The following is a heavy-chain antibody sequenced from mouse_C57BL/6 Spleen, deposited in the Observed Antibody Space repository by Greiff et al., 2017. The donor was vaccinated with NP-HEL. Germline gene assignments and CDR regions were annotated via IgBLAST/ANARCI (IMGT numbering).Heavy chain of an antibody. CDR2: IDPSDSYT. V-gene: IGHV1-69*01. CDR1: GYTFTSYW. J-gene: IGHJ4*01. Sequence: VQLQQSGAELVMPGASVKLSCKASGYTFTSYWMHWVKQRPGQGLEWIGEIDPSDSYTNYNQKFKGKSTLTVDKSSSTAYMQLSSLTSEDSAVYYCAKCKDAMDYWGQGTSVTVSS. CDR3: AKCKDAMDY.